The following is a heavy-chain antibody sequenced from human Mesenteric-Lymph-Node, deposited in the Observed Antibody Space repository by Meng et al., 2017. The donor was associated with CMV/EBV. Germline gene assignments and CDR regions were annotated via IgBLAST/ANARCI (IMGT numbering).Heavy chain of an antibody. V-gene: IGHV1-18*01. CDR1: GYTFSSHG. D-gene: IGHD2-2*02. J-gene: IGHJ5*02. CDR3: ASLDIVVVPAAIPEGNWFDP. Sequence: ASVKVSCKASGYTFSSHGISWVRQAPGQGLEWMGWISGYNGNTNYAQKFQGRVTMTRDTSISTAYMELSRLRSDDTAVYYCASLDIVVVPAAIPEGNWFDPWGQGTLVTVSS. CDR2: ISGYNGNT.